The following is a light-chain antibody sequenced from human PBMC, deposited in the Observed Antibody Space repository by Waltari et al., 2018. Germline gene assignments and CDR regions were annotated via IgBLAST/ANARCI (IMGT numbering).Light chain of an antibody. CDR3: QKYNLSPWT. J-gene: IGKJ1*01. V-gene: IGKV3-20*01. CDR2: GAS. Sequence: VILTQSPATLSLSPGERATLSCRASQSVNSYLAWYQQKPGQAPRLLIYGASRRATGIPDRFSARGSGTEFTLTISSLEPEDFAVYYCQKYNLSPWTFGQGTKVEIK. CDR1: QSVNSY.